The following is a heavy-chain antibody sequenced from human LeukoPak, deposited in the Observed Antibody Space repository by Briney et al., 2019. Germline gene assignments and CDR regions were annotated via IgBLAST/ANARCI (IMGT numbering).Heavy chain of an antibody. Sequence: SETLSLTCAVYGGSFSGYYWSWIRQPPGKGLEWIGEINHSGSTNYNPSLKSRVTISVDTSKNQFSLKLSSVTAADTAVYYCARRTQDWYISGGAFDIWGQGTMVTVSS. J-gene: IGHJ3*02. CDR2: INHSGST. V-gene: IGHV4-34*01. CDR1: GGSFSGYY. D-gene: IGHD3/OR15-3a*01. CDR3: ARRTQDWYISGGAFDI.